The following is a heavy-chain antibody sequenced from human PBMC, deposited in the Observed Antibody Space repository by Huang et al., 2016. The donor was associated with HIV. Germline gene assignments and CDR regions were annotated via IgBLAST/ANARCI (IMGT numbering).Heavy chain of an antibody. CDR2: IYNSGSA. CDR3: ARDLYSSGWHAFDT. CDR1: GGSIISSGYS. D-gene: IGHD6-19*01. J-gene: IGHJ3*02. Sequence: QLQLQESGSRLVRPSETLSLTCAVSGGSIISSGYSWSWIRPPPGKGLGGIGYIYNSGSASYNPSLKSRVTMSVDTSKDRFSLKLTSVTAADTAVYYCARDLYSSGWHAFDTWGQGTMVTVSS. V-gene: IGHV4-30-2*01.